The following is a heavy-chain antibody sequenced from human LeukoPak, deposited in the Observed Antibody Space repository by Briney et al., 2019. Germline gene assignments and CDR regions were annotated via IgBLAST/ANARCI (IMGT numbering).Heavy chain of an antibody. Sequence: GGSLRLSCAASGYTFSDYGMHWVRQAPGKGLEWVAAFWADGSKQSYEDSVKGRFTISRDNSKNTLYLQMNSLRAEDTAVYYCAKRPVWTGTLDYWGQGTLVAVSS. CDR3: AKRPVWTGTLDY. D-gene: IGHD3/OR15-3a*01. CDR2: FWADGSKQ. J-gene: IGHJ4*02. CDR1: GYTFSDYG. V-gene: IGHV3-33*06.